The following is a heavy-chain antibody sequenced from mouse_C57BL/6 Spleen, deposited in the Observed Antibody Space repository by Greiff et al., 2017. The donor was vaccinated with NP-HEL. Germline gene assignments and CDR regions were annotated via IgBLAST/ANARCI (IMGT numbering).Heavy chain of an antibody. CDR2: IWRGGST. V-gene: IGHV2-5*01. CDR3: AKNYYGYDKGFAY. CDR1: GFSLTSYG. J-gene: IGHJ3*01. Sequence: QVQLQQSGPGLVQPSQRLSITCTVSGFSLTSYGVHWVRQSPGKGLEWLGVIWRGGSTDYNAAFMSRLSITKDNSKSQVFFKMNSLQADDTAIYYCAKNYYGYDKGFAYWGQGTLVTVSA. D-gene: IGHD2-2*01.